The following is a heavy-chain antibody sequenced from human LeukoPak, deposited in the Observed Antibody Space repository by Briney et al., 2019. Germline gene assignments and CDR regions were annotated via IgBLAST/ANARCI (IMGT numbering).Heavy chain of an antibody. CDR3: ARMRETVPQKYSSGLMYDY. V-gene: IGHV4-39*07. J-gene: IGHJ4*02. CDR2: IYYSGST. D-gene: IGHD6-19*01. CDR1: GGSISSSSYY. Sequence: SETLSLTCTVSGGSISSSSYYWGWIRQPPGKGLEWIGSIYYSGSTYYNPSLKSRVTISVDTSKNQFSLKLSSVTAADTAVYYCARMRETVPQKYSSGLMYDYWGQGTLVTVSS.